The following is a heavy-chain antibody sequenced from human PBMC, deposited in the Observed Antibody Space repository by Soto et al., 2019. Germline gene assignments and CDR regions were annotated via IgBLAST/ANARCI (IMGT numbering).Heavy chain of an antibody. V-gene: IGHV4-4*02. Sequence: QVQLQELGPGLVKPSETLSLTCAFSGGSITSDNWWTWVRQTPGKGLEWIGEMYHSGATNYSPSLKSRVTILVDKSKNQFSLKLTSVTAADSALYYCARASASSMLRGVIINWGQGTLVTVSS. J-gene: IGHJ1*01. D-gene: IGHD3-10*01. CDR2: MYHSGAT. CDR3: ARASASSMLRGVIIN. CDR1: GGSITSDNW.